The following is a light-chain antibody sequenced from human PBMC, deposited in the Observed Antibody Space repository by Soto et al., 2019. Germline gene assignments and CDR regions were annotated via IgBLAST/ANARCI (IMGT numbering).Light chain of an antibody. V-gene: IGLV2-8*01. J-gene: IGLJ1*01. Sequence: QSALTQPPSASGSPGQSVTISCTGNSSDVGGYDFVSWYQQHPGKAPKLMIYEVNKRPSGVPDRFSGSKSGNTASLTVSGLQAEDEADYYCSSYAGSNNYVFGTRTKLTVL. CDR3: SSYAGSNNYV. CDR2: EVN. CDR1: SSDVGGYDF.